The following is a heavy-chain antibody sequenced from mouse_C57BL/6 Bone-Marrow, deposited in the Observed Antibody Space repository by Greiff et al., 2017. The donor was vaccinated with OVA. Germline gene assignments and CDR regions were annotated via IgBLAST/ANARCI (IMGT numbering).Heavy chain of an antibody. CDR3: ACYGSSLLSY. Sequence: VHVKQSGPELVKPGASVKISCKASGYSFTDYNMNWVKQSNGKSLEWIGVINPNYGTTSSNQKFKGKATLTVDKSSSTAYMQLNSLTSEDSAVYCCACYGSSLLSYWGQGTLVTVSA. CDR1: GYSFTDYN. V-gene: IGHV1-39*01. J-gene: IGHJ3*01. D-gene: IGHD1-1*01. CDR2: INPNYGTT.